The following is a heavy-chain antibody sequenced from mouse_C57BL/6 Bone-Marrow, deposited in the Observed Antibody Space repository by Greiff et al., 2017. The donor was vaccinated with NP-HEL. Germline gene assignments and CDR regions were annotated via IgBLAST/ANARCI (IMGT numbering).Heavy chain of an antibody. D-gene: IGHD1-1*01. J-gene: IGHJ3*01. CDR2: IDPENGDT. CDR1: GFNIKDDY. V-gene: IGHV14-4*01. CDR3: TGGSSYGFAY. Sequence: EVQLQQSGAELVRPGASVKLSCTASGFNIKDDYMHWVKQRPEQGLEWIGWIDPENGDTEYASKFQGKATITADTSSNTAYLQLSSLTSEDTAVYYCTGGSSYGFAYWGQGTLVTVSA.